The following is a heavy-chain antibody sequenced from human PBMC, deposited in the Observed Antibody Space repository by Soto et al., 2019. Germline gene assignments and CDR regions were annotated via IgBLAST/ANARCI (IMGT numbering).Heavy chain of an antibody. CDR2: INSGKGNT. Sequence: GASVKISCKASGYTFTRYAMHWVRQAPGQRLEWMGWINSGKGNTKYSEKFQGRVTITSDTSASTAYMDLSSLRSEDTAMYYCARAGDDCSAANCYVLDYWGQGTLVTVSS. D-gene: IGHD2-2*01. V-gene: IGHV1-3*04. J-gene: IGHJ4*02. CDR1: GYTFTRYA. CDR3: ARAGDDCSAANCYVLDY.